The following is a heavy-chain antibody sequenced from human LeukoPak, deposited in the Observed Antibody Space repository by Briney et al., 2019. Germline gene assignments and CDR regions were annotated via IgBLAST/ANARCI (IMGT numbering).Heavy chain of an antibody. D-gene: IGHD3-10*01. CDR2: IFHSGIA. CDR3: AGGGEAWELLGY. CDR1: GVSITNNHY. V-gene: IGHV4-4*02. J-gene: IGHJ4*02. Sequence: SGTLSLTCAVSGVSITNNHYWTWVRQPPGKGLEWIADIFHSGIANYNPSLKSRVTISMDKSENQFSLTLTSVTAADTAVYYCAGGGEAWELLGYWGQGTLVTVSS.